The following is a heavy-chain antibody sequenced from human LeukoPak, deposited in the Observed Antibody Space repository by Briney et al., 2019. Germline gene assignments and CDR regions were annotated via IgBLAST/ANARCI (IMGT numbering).Heavy chain of an antibody. J-gene: IGHJ4*02. CDR3: ARANFLYCSSTCLFDY. CDR2: INPNDGDT. V-gene: IGHV1-2*02. CDR1: VYTFTDYY. D-gene: IGHD2-2*01. Sequence: ASVKVACKASVYTFTDYYMYWVRQAPRQGFEWMGWINPNDGDTNYAQKVQGRVTMTRDTSISTAQMEVSRLRPDDTAVYYCARANFLYCSSTCLFDYWGQGTLVTVSS.